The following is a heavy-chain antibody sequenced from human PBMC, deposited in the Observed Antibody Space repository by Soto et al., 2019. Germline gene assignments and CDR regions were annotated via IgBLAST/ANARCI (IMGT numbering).Heavy chain of an antibody. CDR2: MNPNSGKA. Sequence: QVQLVQSGAEVKKPGASVKVSCKASGYTFTNYDINWVRQAPGQGLEWMGWMNPNSGKAGYERKFQGRVPRPRDTSISTPNRESTSLRSEDTAFFSCAPPSLGNGAQGTRVTVP. CDR1: GYTFTNYD. CDR3: APPSLGN. V-gene: IGHV1-8*02. J-gene: IGHJ4*02. D-gene: IGHD1-1*01.